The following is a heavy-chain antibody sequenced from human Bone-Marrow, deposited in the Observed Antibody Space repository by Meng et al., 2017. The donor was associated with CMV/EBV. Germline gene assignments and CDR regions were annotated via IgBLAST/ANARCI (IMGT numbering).Heavy chain of an antibody. D-gene: IGHD1-26*01. J-gene: IGHJ4*02. Sequence: KVSCKGSGYRFTSYWIGWVRQMPGKGLEWMGIIYPGDSDTRYTPSFQGQVTISADKSISTAYLQWSSLKAWDTAMYYCARQREDSPSLRVDYRGQGNLATVPS. CDR2: IYPGDSDT. CDR1: GYRFTSYW. CDR3: ARQREDSPSLRVDY. V-gene: IGHV5-51*01.